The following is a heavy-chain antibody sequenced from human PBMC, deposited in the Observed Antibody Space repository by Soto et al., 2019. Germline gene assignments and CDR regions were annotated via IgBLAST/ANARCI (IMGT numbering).Heavy chain of an antibody. D-gene: IGHD3-9*01. J-gene: IGHJ6*02. V-gene: IGHV5-51*01. Sequence: GESQKLSCKGSGYSLTSYWIGWVRQMPGKGREWMGITYPGDSDTRYSPSFQGQVTISADKSISTAYLQWSSLKASDTAMYYCAGLGGYDILTGPAPHLYYYYGMDVCGQGTTVTVYS. CDR2: TYPGDSDT. CDR1: GYSLTSYW. CDR3: AGLGGYDILTGPAPHLYYYYGMDV.